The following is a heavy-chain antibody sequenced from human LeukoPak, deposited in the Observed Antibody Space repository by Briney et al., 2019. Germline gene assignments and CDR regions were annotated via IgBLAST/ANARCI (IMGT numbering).Heavy chain of an antibody. D-gene: IGHD6-13*01. V-gene: IGHV4-59*08. CDR2: IYYSGGT. CDR3: ARQNPAAAGQGLDY. CDR1: GGSISGYY. Sequence: TSETLSLTCSVSGGSISGYYWSWIRQPPGKGLEWIGYIYYSGGTNYNPSLKSRVTISVDTSKNQFSLNLSSVTATDTAVYYCARQNPAAAGQGLDYWGKGALVTVSS. J-gene: IGHJ4*02.